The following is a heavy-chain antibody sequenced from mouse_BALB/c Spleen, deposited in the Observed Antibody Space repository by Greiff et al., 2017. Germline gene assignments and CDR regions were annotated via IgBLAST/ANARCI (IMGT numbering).Heavy chain of an antibody. J-gene: IGHJ3*01. CDR1: GFTFTDYY. CDR2: IRNKANGYTT. CDR3: ARESYDYDAWFAY. D-gene: IGHD2-4*01. Sequence: DVKLVESGGGLVQPGGSLRLSCATSGFTFTDYYMSWVRQPPGKALEWLGFIRNKANGYTTEYSASVKGRFTISRDNSQSILYLQMNTLRAEDSATYYCARESYDYDAWFAYGGQGTLVTVSA. V-gene: IGHV7-3*02.